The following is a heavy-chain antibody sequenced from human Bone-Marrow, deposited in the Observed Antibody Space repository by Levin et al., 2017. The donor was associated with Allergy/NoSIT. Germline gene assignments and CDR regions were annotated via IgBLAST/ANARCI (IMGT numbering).Heavy chain of an antibody. D-gene: IGHD2-2*03. J-gene: IGHJ5*02. CDR2: ISGNGAST. V-gene: IGHV3-23*01. CDR1: GFTFRNYA. CDR3: AKGMDVVVGGAAMVVGHNWFDP. Sequence: GRSLRLSCVASGFTFRNYAMSWVRQAPGKGLECVSTISGNGASTYYADSVKGRLTTSRDDSKNTLYLHRNSLRVDDTAVYFCAKGMDVVVGGAAMVVGHNWFDPWGQGTQVTVSS.